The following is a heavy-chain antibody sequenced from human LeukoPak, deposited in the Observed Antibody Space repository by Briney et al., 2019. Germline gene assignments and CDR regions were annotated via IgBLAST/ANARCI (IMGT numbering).Heavy chain of an antibody. CDR1: GFTFSSYG. CDR2: IWYDGSNK. D-gene: IGHD3-22*01. J-gene: IGHJ6*02. V-gene: IGHV3-33*01. CDR3: ARDVAYYYDSSGYYYYYYGMDV. Sequence: GRSLRLSCAASGFTFSSYGMHGVRQAPGKGLEWVAVIWYDGSNKYYADSVKGRFTISRDNSKNTLYLQMNSLRAEDTAVYYCARDVAYYYDSSGYYYYYYGMDVWGQGTTVTVSS.